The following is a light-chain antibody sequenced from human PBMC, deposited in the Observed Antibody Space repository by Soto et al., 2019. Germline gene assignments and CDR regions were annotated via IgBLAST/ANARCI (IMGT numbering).Light chain of an antibody. CDR2: DVS. J-gene: IGLJ1*01. CDR3: SSNTNTSTPPYC. Sequence: QSALTQPASVSGSPGQSITISCTGTSSDVGGYNHVSWYQQHPGKAPKLMIYDVSNRPSGVSNRFSGSKSGKPASLDISRLPDEDKADFCSSSNTNTSTPPYCLGTGPKVTLL. V-gene: IGLV2-14*01. CDR1: SSDVGGYNH.